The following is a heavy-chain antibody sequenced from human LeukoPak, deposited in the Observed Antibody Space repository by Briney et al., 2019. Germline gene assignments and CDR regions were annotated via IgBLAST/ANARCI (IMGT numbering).Heavy chain of an antibody. CDR1: GFTLSTFW. Sequence: GGSLRLSCAASGFTLSTFWMNWVRQAPGKGLEWVANIKQDGSEKKYVDSVKGRFTISRDNAKNALYLQIDSLRAEDTALYYCAGGPGWLIESWGQGALVTVSS. CDR3: AGGPGWLIES. D-gene: IGHD2-15*01. CDR2: IKQDGSEK. V-gene: IGHV3-7*04. J-gene: IGHJ4*02.